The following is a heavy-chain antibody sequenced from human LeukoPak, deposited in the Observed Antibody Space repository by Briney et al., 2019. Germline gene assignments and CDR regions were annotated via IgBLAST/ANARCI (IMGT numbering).Heavy chain of an antibody. D-gene: IGHD6-13*01. J-gene: IGHJ4*02. Sequence: NPSETLSLTCTVSGGSISSSSYYWGWIRQPPGKGLEWIGSIYYSGSTYYNPSLKSRVTISVDTSKNQFSLKLSSVTAADTAVYYCARLSGSSSWPGYWGQGTLVTVSS. CDR1: GGSISSSSYY. CDR2: IYYSGST. V-gene: IGHV4-39*01. CDR3: ARLSGSSSWPGY.